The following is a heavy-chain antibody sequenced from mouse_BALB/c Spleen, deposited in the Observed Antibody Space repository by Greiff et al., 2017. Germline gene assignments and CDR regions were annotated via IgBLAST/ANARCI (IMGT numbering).Heavy chain of an antibody. D-gene: IGHD2-2*01. CDR1: GYSITSGYY. CDR2: ISYDGSN. J-gene: IGHJ4*01. CDR3: AREDGYGAMDY. V-gene: IGHV3-6*02. Sequence: EVQLQQSGPGLVKPSQSLSLTCSVTGYSITSGYYWNWIRQFPGNKLEWMGYISYDGSNNYNPSLKNRISITRDTSKNQFFLKLNSVTTEDTATYYCAREDGYGAMDYWGQGTSVTVSS.